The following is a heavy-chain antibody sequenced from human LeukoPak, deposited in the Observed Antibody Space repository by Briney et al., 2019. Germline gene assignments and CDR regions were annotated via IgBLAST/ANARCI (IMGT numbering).Heavy chain of an antibody. CDR2: IKQDGNEK. V-gene: IGHV3-7*01. Sequence: GGSLRLSCAASGFSFSYFWMSWVRQAPGKGLEWVANIKQDGNEKYYVDSVKGRFTISRDNAKKSLYLQMNNLRAEDTAVYYCARDAEVGTLFGVLSRYNWFDPWGRGTLVTVSS. D-gene: IGHD3-3*01. CDR3: ARDAEVGTLFGVLSRYNWFDP. J-gene: IGHJ5*02. CDR1: GFSFSYFW.